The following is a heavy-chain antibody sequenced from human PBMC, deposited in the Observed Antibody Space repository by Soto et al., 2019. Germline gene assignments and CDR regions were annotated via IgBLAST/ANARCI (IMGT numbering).Heavy chain of an antibody. V-gene: IGHV1-69*13. CDR3: ARGGVGTVTERYFDL. Sequence: SVKVSCKASGGTFSSYAISWVRQAPGQGLEWMGGIIPIFGTANYAQKFQGRVTITADESTSTAYMELSSLRSEDMAVYYCARGGVGTVTERYFDLWGRGTLVTVSS. CDR1: GGTFSSYA. J-gene: IGHJ2*01. CDR2: IIPIFGTA. D-gene: IGHD4-17*01.